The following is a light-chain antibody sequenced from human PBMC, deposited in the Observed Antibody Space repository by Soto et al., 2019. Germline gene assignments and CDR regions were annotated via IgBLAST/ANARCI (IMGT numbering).Light chain of an antibody. CDR2: EGS. J-gene: IGLJ1*01. Sequence: HSALTQPSSLSGSPGQSITISCTGTISDVGSYNLVSWYQQHPGKAPKLMIYEGSKRPSGVSNRFSGSKSGNTASLTISGLQAEDEADYYCCSYAGSSYVFGTGTKVTVL. CDR3: CSYAGSSYV. CDR1: ISDVGSYNL. V-gene: IGLV2-23*01.